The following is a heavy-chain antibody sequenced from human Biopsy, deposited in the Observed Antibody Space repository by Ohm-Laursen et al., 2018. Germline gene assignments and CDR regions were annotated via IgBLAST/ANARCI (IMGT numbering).Heavy chain of an antibody. CDR3: GNEVYGRDY. CDR1: GRTFSDYR. Sequence: SDTLSLTCVVFGRTFSDYRWTWIRQPPGKGLEWIGQINQSGSTNYNPSLKSRVTISADASKYEFSLRLTSVTAADMAVYFCGNEVYGRDYWGLGARVTVSS. CDR2: INQSGST. D-gene: IGHD4-17*01. V-gene: IGHV4-34*08. J-gene: IGHJ4*02.